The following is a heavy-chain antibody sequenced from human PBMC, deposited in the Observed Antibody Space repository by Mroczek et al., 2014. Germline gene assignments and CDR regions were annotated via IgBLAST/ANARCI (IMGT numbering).Heavy chain of an antibody. CDR3: ARDVGSEGYCSGGSCLDAFDI. CDR2: LLQWEH. Sequence: VQLLESGPGLVKPSQTLSLTCTVSGGSISSXVTTGAGSASTXEGPGVDWVHLLQWEHLLQPALKSRVTISVDTSKNQFSLKLSSVTAADTAVYYCARDVGSEGYCSGGSCLDAFDIWGQGTMVTVSS. CDR1: GGSISSXVTT. D-gene: IGHD2-15*01. J-gene: IGHJ3*02. V-gene: IGHV4-31*03.